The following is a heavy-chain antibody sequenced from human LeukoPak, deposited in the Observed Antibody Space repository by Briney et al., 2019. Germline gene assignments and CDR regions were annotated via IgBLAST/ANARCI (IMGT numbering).Heavy chain of an antibody. Sequence: SETLSLTCPVSGDSISSSTYYWGWIRQPPGKGLEWIGNIYHSWSTYYNPSLKRRVTMSVDTSKNQFSLKLSSVTAGDTAVYYCARRCGSTSCFRYWGQGTQVTVAS. CDR2: IYHSWST. CDR1: GDSISSSTYY. D-gene: IGHD2-2*01. J-gene: IGHJ4*02. CDR3: ARRCGSTSCFRY. V-gene: IGHV4-39*01.